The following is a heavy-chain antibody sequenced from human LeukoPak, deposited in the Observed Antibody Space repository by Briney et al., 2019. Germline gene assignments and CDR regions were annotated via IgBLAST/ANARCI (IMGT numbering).Heavy chain of an antibody. CDR2: IYPGDSDT. CDR3: ARRGFGATIGYYYMDV. J-gene: IGHJ6*03. V-gene: IGHV5-51*01. CDR1: GYSFINYW. Sequence: GESLKISCKGSGYSFINYWIGCVRQMPGKGLEWMGIIYPGDSDTRYSPSFQRQVTISDDKSISTAYLQWSSLKASDTAIYYCARRGFGATIGYYYMDVWGKGTTVTVSS. D-gene: IGHD1-26*01.